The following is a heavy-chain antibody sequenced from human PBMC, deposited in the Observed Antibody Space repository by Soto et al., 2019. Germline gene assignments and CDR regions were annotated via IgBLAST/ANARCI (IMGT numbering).Heavy chain of an antibody. CDR1: GFTFSSYA. CDR3: AKDQEHSSQWPVPIDY. CDR2: ISGSGGST. Sequence: GGSLRLSCAASGFTFSSYAMSWVRQAPGKGLEWVSAISGSGGSTYYADSVKGRFTISRDNSKNTLYLQMNSLRAEDTAVYYCAKDQEHSSQWPVPIDYCGQGTLVTVSS. D-gene: IGHD6-19*01. J-gene: IGHJ4*02. V-gene: IGHV3-23*01.